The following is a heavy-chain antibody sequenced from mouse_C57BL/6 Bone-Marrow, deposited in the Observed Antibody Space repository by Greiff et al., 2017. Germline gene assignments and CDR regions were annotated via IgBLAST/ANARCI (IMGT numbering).Heavy chain of an antibody. CDR1: GYTFTSYW. Sequence: EVKLVESGTVLARPGASVKMSCKTSGYTFTSYWMHWVKQRPGQGLEWIGAIYPGNSDTSYNQKFKGKAKLTAVTSASTAYMELSSLTNEDSAVYYCTNGYDKGYYAMDYWGQGTSVTVSS. D-gene: IGHD2-2*01. CDR3: TNGYDKGYYAMDY. V-gene: IGHV1-5*01. CDR2: IYPGNSDT. J-gene: IGHJ4*01.